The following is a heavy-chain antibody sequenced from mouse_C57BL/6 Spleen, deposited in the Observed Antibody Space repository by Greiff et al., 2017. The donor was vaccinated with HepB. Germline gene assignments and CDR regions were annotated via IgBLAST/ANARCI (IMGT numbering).Heavy chain of an antibody. J-gene: IGHJ1*03. CDR2: IFPGSGST. D-gene: IGHD1-1*01. Sequence: VQLQQSGPELVKPGASVKISCKASGYTFTDYYINWVKQRPGQGLEWIGWIFPGSGSTYYNEKFKGKATLTVDKSSSTAYMLLSSLTSEDSAVYFCARGDYYGSSYEYFDVWGTGTTVTVSS. CDR1: GYTFTDYY. CDR3: ARGDYYGSSYEYFDV. V-gene: IGHV1-75*01.